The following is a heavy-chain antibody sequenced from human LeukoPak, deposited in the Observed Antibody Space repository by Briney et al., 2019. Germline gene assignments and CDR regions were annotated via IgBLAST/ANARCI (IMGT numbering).Heavy chain of an antibody. CDR1: GGSISSYY. D-gene: IGHD4-23*01. J-gene: IGHJ3*02. CDR2: IYYSGST. V-gene: IGHV4-59*01. Sequence: SETLSLTCTVSGGSISSYYWSWLRQPPGKAVVWIGYIYYSGSTNYNPSLKSRVTISVDTSKNQFSLKLSSVTAADTAVYYCARDRYGGGDAFDIWGQGTMVTVSS. CDR3: ARDRYGGGDAFDI.